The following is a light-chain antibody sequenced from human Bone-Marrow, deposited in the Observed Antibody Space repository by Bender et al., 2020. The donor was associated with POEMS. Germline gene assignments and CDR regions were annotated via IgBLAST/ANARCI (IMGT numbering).Light chain of an antibody. CDR3: CSYAGISNLL. CDR2: EVS. CDR1: SADVGNYNL. V-gene: IGLV2-23*02. Sequence: QSALTQPASVSGSPGQSITISCTGSSADVGNYNLVSWYQQHPGTAPKLLLYEVSKRPSGISDRFSGSMSGYTASLIISGLQAEDEADYYCCSYAGISNLLFGGGTKLTVL. J-gene: IGLJ2*01.